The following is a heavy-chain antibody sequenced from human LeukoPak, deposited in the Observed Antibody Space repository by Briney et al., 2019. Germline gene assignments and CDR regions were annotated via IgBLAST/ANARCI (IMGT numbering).Heavy chain of an antibody. Sequence: SETLSLTCAVYGGSFSGYYWSWIRQPPGKGLEWIGEINHSGSTNYNPSLKSRVTISVDTSKNQFSLKLSSVTAADTAVYYCARRRGTWGQGTLVTVSS. J-gene: IGHJ5*02. CDR1: GGSFSGYY. CDR2: INHSGST. D-gene: IGHD3-10*01. V-gene: IGHV4-34*01. CDR3: ARRRGT.